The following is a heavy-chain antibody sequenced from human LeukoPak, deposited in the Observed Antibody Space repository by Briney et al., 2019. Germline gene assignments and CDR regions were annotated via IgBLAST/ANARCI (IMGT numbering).Heavy chain of an antibody. CDR3: ARVGYSNRWYLDC. J-gene: IGHJ4*02. CDR2: INQAGSEK. Sequence: PGGSLRLSCAASGFIFSSYWMSWVRQAPGKGLEWVANINQAGSEKYYVDSVKGRFTISRDNAKNSLYLQMNSLRAADTAVYYCARVGYSNRWYLDCWGQGTLVTVSS. D-gene: IGHD6-13*01. CDR1: GFIFSSYW. V-gene: IGHV3-7*02.